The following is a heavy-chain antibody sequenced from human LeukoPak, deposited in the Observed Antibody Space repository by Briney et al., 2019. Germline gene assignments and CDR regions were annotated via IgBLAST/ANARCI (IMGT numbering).Heavy chain of an antibody. Sequence: SETLSLTCAVYGGSFSGYYWSWIRQPPGKGLEGIGEINHSGSTNYNPSLRSRVTISVDTSKNQFSLKLSSVTAADTAVYYCARLSGIWGQGTLVTVSS. CDR2: INHSGST. D-gene: IGHD3-10*01. CDR1: GGSFSGYY. CDR3: ARLSGI. V-gene: IGHV4-34*01. J-gene: IGHJ4*02.